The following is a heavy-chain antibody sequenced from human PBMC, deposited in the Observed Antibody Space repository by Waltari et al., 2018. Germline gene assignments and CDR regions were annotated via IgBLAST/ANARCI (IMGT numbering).Heavy chain of an antibody. CDR1: GFTFSSYE. CDR3: AKCLRVYYYGSGGYFAFDI. D-gene: IGHD3-10*01. J-gene: IGHJ3*02. CDR2: ISSSGSTI. Sequence: EVQLVESGGGLVQPGGSLRLSCAASGFTFSSYEMNWVRQAPGKGLEWVSYISSSGSTIYYADSVKGRFTISRDNSKNTLYLQMNSLRAEDTAVYYCAKCLRVYYYGSGGYFAFDIWGQGTMVTVSA. V-gene: IGHV3-48*03.